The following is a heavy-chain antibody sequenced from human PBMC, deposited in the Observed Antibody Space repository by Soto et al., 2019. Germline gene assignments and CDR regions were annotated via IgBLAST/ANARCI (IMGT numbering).Heavy chain of an antibody. D-gene: IGHD6-19*01. Sequence: EVQLLESGGGLVQPGGSLRLSCVASGFTFNNYALSWVRQAPGKGLEWVSGISGSGYTYYADSVKGRFTISRDFSKNTVYLQMNSLRAEDTALYYCAREMHLGSGWGDIDIWGRGTMVTVSS. J-gene: IGHJ4*02. CDR2: ISGSGYT. CDR3: AREMHLGSGWGDIDI. V-gene: IGHV3-23*01. CDR1: GFTFNNYA.